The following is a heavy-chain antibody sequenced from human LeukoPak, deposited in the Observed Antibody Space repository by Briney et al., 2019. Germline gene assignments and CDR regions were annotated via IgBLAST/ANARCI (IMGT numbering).Heavy chain of an antibody. Sequence: SETLSLTCTVSGGSISSYFCTWIRQPAGKGLEWVGRIHTSGSTNYNPSLKSRVTMSVDTSKNQFSLKLSSVTAADTAVYYCARDPEGHGNYFDYWGQGALVTVSS. J-gene: IGHJ4*02. CDR1: GGSISSYF. CDR3: ARDPEGHGNYFDY. D-gene: IGHD1-14*01. CDR2: IHTSGST. V-gene: IGHV4-4*07.